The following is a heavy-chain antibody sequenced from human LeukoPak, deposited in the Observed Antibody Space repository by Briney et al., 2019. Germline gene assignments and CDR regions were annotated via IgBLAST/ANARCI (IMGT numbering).Heavy chain of an antibody. V-gene: IGHV4-38-2*02. J-gene: IGHJ5*02. Sequence: SETLSLTCTVSGYSISSGYYWGWIRQPPGKGLEWIVSIYHGGSSYYNPSLKSRVTISVDTSKNQFSLKLSSVTAADTAVYYCAKSSGSLFDPWGQGTLVTVSS. D-gene: IGHD3-10*01. CDR2: IYHGGSS. CDR1: GYSISSGYY. CDR3: AKSSGSLFDP.